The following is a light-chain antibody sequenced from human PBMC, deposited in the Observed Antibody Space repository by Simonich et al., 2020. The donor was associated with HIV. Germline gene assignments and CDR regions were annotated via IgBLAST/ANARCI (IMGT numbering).Light chain of an antibody. CDR2: WAS. Sequence: DIVMTQSPDSLPVSLVERATINCKSSQSLLSNNKNFLAWFQHKPGQPPKMLIYWASTRESGVPDRFSGSGSGTDFTLTISSLQAEDVAVYYCQQYYAAPITFGQGTRLEI. V-gene: IGKV4-1*01. CDR3: QQYYAAPIT. J-gene: IGKJ5*01. CDR1: QSLLSNNKNF.